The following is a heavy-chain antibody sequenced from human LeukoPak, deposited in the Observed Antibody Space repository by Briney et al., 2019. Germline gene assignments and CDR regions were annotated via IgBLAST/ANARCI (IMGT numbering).Heavy chain of an antibody. V-gene: IGHV4-59*01. J-gene: IGHJ4*02. CDR3: ARGTYYYDSSGYYFDY. Sequence: SETLSLTCTVSGGSISSYYWSWIRQPPGKGLEWIGYIYYSGSTNYNPSLKSRVTISVDASKNQFSLKLSSVTAADTAVYYCARGTYYYDSSGYYFDYWGQGTLVTVSS. CDR2: IYYSGST. D-gene: IGHD3-22*01. CDR1: GGSISSYY.